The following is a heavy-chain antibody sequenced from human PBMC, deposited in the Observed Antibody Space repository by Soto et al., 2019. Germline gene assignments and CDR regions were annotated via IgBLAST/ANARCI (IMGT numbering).Heavy chain of an antibody. CDR2: ISYDGSNK. Sequence: QVQLVESGGGVVQPGRSLRLSCAASGFTFSSYGMHWVRQAPGKGLERVAVISYDGSNKYYADSVKGRFTISRDNFNDTLYRQMNSLRAEDMAVYYCAKDVEYYYGSGSYYNGGGYFGYRGQGTLVTVSS. V-gene: IGHV3-30*18. D-gene: IGHD3-10*01. J-gene: IGHJ4*02. CDR1: GFTFSSYG. CDR3: AKDVEYYYGSGSYYNGGGYFGY.